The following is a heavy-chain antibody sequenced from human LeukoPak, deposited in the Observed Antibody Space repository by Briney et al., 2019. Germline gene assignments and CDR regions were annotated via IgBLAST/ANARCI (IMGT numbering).Heavy chain of an antibody. Sequence: GGSLRLSCAASGFTFSSYGMHWVRQAPGKGLEWVAVIWYDGSNKYYADSVKGRFTISRDNSKNTLYLQMNSLRAEDRAVYYCARGGAAIPGYFDYWGQGTTVTVSS. D-gene: IGHD2-2*02. CDR1: GFTFSSYG. CDR3: ARGGAAIPGYFDY. V-gene: IGHV3-33*01. CDR2: IWYDGSNK. J-gene: IGHJ4*03.